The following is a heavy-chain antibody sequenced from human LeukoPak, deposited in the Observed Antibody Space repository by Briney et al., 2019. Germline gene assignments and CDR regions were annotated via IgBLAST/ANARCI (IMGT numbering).Heavy chain of an antibody. J-gene: IGHJ4*02. CDR2: INSSGSTI. CDR1: GFTFSSYS. V-gene: IGHV3-48*04. CDR3: ARDLVEKRFLEWLSPFDF. Sequence: PGGSLRLSCAASGFTFSSYSMNWVRQAPGKGLEWVSYINSSGSTIYYADSVKGRFTISRDNAKNSLYLQMNSLRAEDTAVYYCARDLVEKRFLEWLSPFDFWGQGTLVTVSS. D-gene: IGHD3-3*01.